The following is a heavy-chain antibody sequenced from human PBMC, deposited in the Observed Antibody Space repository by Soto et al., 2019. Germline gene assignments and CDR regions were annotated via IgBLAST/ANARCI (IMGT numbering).Heavy chain of an antibody. CDR2: ISHDGVTK. Sequence: GSLRLSCAASGSSFPNYPMHWVRQTPDKGLGWLAVISHDGVTKNSADSVKGRFSISRDNSRNRLYLDMNSLRTEDTAMYYCVRGGYSSSWERLDPWGQGTLVTVSS. J-gene: IGHJ5*02. D-gene: IGHD4-4*01. CDR1: GSSFPNYP. V-gene: IGHV3-30-3*01. CDR3: VRGGYSSSWERLDP.